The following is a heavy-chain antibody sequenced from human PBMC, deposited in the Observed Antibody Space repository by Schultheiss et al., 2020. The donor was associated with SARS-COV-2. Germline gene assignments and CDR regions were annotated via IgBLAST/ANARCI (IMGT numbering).Heavy chain of an antibody. J-gene: IGHJ4*02. CDR1: GFTVSGNF. CDR3: ADLNSGSYLTVGY. D-gene: IGHD1-26*01. V-gene: IGHV3-53*01. Sequence: GGSLRLSCAASGFTVSGNFMSWVRQAPGKGLEWVSIIYSSGSTYYADSVKGRFTISRDDAKNTLFLQMNSLRVADTAVYYCADLNSGSYLTVGYWGQGTLVTVSS. CDR2: IYSSGST.